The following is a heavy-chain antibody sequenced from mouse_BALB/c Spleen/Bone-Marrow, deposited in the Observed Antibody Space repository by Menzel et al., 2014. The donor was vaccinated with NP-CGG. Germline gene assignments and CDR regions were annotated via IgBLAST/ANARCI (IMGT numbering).Heavy chain of an antibody. CDR1: GYTFXDYY. J-gene: IGHJ2*01. CDR3: AREPYYGYYFDY. Sequence: LMESGPELVKPGASVKISCKASGYTFXDYYINWVKQKPGQGLEWIGWIYPGSGNTKYNEKFKGKATLTVDTSSSTAYMQLSSLTSEDTAVYFCAREPYYGYYFDYWGQSTTLTVSS. CDR2: IYPGSGNT. D-gene: IGHD1-1*01. V-gene: IGHV1-84*02.